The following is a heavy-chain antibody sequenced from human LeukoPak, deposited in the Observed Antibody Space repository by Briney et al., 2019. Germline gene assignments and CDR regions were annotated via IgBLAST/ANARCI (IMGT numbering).Heavy chain of an antibody. CDR1: GYTFTGYY. J-gene: IGHJ4*02. CDR3: ARLINSSEKDY. CDR2: INTNSGGT. D-gene: IGHD6-25*01. V-gene: IGHV1-2*02. Sequence: EASVKVSCKASGYTFTGYYMHWVRQAPGQGLEWMGWINTNSGGTNYAQKFQGRVTMTRDTSISTAYMELSRLRSDDTAVYYCARLINSSEKDYWGQGTLVAVSS.